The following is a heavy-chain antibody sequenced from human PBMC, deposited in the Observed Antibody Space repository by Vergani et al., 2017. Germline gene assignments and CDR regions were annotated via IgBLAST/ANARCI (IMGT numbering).Heavy chain of an antibody. CDR2: IIPILGIA. CDR3: AADLDLGY. CDR1: GGTFSSYT. Sequence: QVQLVQSGAEVKKPGSSVKVSCKASGGTFSSYTISWVRQAPGQGLEWMGRIIPILGIANYAQKFQGRVTITRDMSTSTAYMELSSLRSEDTAVYYCAADLDLGYWGQGTLVTVSS. J-gene: IGHJ4*02. V-gene: IGHV1-69*02.